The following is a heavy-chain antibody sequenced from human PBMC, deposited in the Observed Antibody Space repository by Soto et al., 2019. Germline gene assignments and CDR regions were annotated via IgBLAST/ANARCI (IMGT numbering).Heavy chain of an antibody. J-gene: IGHJ4*02. CDR1: GYTFTSNG. Sequence: GASVKVSCKASGYTFTSNGISWVRQAPGQGLEWMGGIIPIFGTANYAQKFQGRVTITADESTSTAYMELSSLRSEDTAVYYCARAGYSGYGYFDYWGQGTLVTVSS. CDR3: ARAGYSGYGYFDY. CDR2: IIPIFGTA. V-gene: IGHV1-69*13. D-gene: IGHD5-12*01.